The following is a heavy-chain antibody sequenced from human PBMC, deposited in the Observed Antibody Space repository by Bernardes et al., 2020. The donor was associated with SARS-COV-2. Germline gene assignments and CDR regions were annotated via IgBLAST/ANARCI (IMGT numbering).Heavy chain of an antibody. CDR3: TVDYLS. V-gene: IGHV3-73*01. Sequence: GGSLRLSCAASGFNFTGSAIQWVRQPSGKGLEWIGRIRSKPKGYATTYAASRKGRFVISRDDSRNTAYLQIHSLKIEDTAVYYCTVDYLSWDQGTLVSVSS. CDR2: IRSKPKGYAT. CDR1: GFNFTGSA. D-gene: IGHD2-21*01. J-gene: IGHJ5*02.